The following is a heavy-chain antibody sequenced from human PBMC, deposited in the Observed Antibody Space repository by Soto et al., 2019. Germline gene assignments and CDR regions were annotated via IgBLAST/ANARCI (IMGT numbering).Heavy chain of an antibody. CDR1: GYTFTNFG. V-gene: IGHV1-69*13. Sequence: ASVKVSCKASGYTFTNFGISWVRQAPGQGLEWMGGIIPIFGTANYAQKFQGRVTITADESTSTAYMELSSLRSEDTAVYYCARDPSQLMAHIGDAFDIWGQGTMVTVSS. CDR2: IIPIFGTA. CDR3: ARDPSQLMAHIGDAFDI. D-gene: IGHD1-1*01. J-gene: IGHJ3*02.